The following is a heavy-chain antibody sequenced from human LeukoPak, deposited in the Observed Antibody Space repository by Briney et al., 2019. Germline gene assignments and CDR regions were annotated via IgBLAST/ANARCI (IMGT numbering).Heavy chain of an antibody. CDR1: GLIFRSYA. Sequence: GGSLRLSCAASGLIFRSYAMSWVRQAPGKGLEWVSAISGSGGAIDYADSVKGRFTISRDNSKNTMDLQMNSLRAEDTAVYYCAREGRAAVLDAFDIWGQGTMVTVSS. V-gene: IGHV3-23*01. CDR2: ISGSGGAI. CDR3: AREGRAAVLDAFDI. J-gene: IGHJ3*02. D-gene: IGHD3-10*01.